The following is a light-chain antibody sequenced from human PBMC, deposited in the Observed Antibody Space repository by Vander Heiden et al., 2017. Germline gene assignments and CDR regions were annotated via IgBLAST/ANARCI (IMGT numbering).Light chain of an antibody. Sequence: EIVLTQSPASLSLSPGERATLSCRASQRVSGSLDWYQQRPGQAPRLLIFDTSYRAAGISDRFSGSGSGTDFTLTSSSLEPEDFAVYYWQQYRNWRTFGQGTRVEVK. CDR2: DTS. J-gene: IGKJ1*01. CDR1: QRVSGS. V-gene: IGKV3-11*01. CDR3: QQYRNWRT.